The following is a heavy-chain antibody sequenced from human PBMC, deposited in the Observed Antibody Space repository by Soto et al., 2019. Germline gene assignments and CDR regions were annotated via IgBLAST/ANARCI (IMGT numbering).Heavy chain of an antibody. D-gene: IGHD2-15*01. CDR1: GGSFSGYY. CDR3: ARESSGVVAAIPGAFDI. Sequence: SETLSLTCAVYGGSFSGYYWSWIRQPPGKGLEWIGEINHSGSTNYNPSLKSRVTISVDTSKNQFSLKLSSVTAADTAVYYCARESSGVVAAIPGAFDIWGQGTMVTVSS. V-gene: IGHV4-34*01. CDR2: INHSGST. J-gene: IGHJ3*02.